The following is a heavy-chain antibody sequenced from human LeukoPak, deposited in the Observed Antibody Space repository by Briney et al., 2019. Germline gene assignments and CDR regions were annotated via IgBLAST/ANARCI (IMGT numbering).Heavy chain of an antibody. CDR1: GSTFSSYA. J-gene: IGHJ4*02. Sequence: GGSLRLSCAASGSTFSSYAMSWVRQAPGKGLEWVSAISGSGGSTYYADSVKGRFTISRDNSKNTLYLQMNSLRAEDTAVYYCAKDRSYYDSSGYYAFDYWGQGTLVTVSS. D-gene: IGHD3-22*01. V-gene: IGHV3-23*01. CDR2: ISGSGGST. CDR3: AKDRSYYDSSGYYAFDY.